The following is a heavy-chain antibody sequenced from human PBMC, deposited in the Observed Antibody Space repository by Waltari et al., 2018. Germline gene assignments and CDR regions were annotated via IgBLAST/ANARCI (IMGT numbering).Heavy chain of an antibody. CDR3: ARHPYSNTFRYSFDS. J-gene: IGHJ4*02. Sequence: QLQLQESGPGLVKPSETLSLTCNVSGASISSSGYYWGWIRRPPGKGLGWVGSVFYMGITSRNPSVKSRVTMTADTSKNQFSLRLTSVTAADAAVYYCARHPYSNTFRYSFDSWGQGTLVTVSS. D-gene: IGHD5-12*01. V-gene: IGHV4-39*01. CDR1: GASISSSGYY. CDR2: VFYMGIT.